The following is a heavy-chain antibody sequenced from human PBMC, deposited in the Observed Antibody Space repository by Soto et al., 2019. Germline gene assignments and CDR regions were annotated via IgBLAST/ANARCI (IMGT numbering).Heavy chain of an antibody. CDR1: GFTFSSYS. D-gene: IGHD6-13*01. J-gene: IGHJ4*02. CDR3: ARGSIAAAGRSPLHY. CDR2: ISSSSSYI. V-gene: IGHV3-21*01. Sequence: EVQLVESGGGLVKPGGSLRLSCAASGFTFSSYSMNWVRQAPGKGLEWVSSISSSSSYIYYADSVKGRFTISRDNAKNSLYLQMNSLRAEDTAVYYCARGSIAAAGRSPLHYWGQGTLVTVSS.